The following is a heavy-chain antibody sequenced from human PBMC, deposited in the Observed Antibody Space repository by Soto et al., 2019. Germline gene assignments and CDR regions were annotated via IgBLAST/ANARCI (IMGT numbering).Heavy chain of an antibody. J-gene: IGHJ6*02. CDR1: GYTFTRYG. D-gene: IGHD2-8*01. V-gene: IGHV1-18*01. CDR2: ISGYNGDT. CDR3: AKNGQPPYYYYGMDV. Sequence: QGQLVQSGAEVKKPGASVKVSCKSSGYTFTRYGTSWVRQAPGQWLEWMGWISGYNGDTNYAQKFQGRVTMTIDTSTLTTYMELRSLTSDDTAVYYCAKNGQPPYYYYGMDVWGQGTTVTVSS.